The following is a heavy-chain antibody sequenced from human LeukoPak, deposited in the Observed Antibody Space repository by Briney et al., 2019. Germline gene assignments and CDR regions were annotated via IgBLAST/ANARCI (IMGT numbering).Heavy chain of an antibody. Sequence: SETLSLTCAVYGGSFSGYYWSWIRQPPGKGLEWIGEINHSGSTNCNPSLKSRVTISVDTSKNQFSLKLSSVTAADTAVYYCARGRYYCSSTSCYGPYFDYWGQGTLVTVSS. CDR3: ARGRYYCSSTSCYGPYFDY. J-gene: IGHJ4*02. CDR2: INHSGST. V-gene: IGHV4-34*01. D-gene: IGHD2-2*01. CDR1: GGSFSGYY.